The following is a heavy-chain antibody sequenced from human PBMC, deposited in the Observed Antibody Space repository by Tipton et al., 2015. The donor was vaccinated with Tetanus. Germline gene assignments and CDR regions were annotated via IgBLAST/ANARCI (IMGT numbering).Heavy chain of an antibody. CDR2: INHSGST. CDR3: ARGSRSGWYLLDR. D-gene: IGHD6-19*01. J-gene: IGHJ5*02. Sequence: TLSLTCAVYGGSFSGYYWSWIRQPPGKGLEWIGEINHSGSTNYNPSLKTRVTTSVDTSKNQLSLKLSSVTAADTAVYFCARGSRSGWYLLDRWGQGTLVTVSS. CDR1: GGSFSGYY. V-gene: IGHV4-34*01.